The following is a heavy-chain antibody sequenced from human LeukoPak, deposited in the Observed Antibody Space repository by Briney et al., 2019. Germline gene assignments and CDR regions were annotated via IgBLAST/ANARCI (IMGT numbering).Heavy chain of an antibody. CDR3: ARTPPKGDVDH. V-gene: IGHV1-8*01. D-gene: IGHD3-16*01. J-gene: IGHJ4*02. CDR2: MSPNSGHT. Sequence: ASVKVSCKASGYTFTSYDINWVRQATGQGLEWMGWMSPNSGHTGYAQKFRGRVTMTRDTSISTAYMELSSLISEDTAVYYCARTPPKGDVDHWGQGTLVTVSS. CDR1: GYTFTSYD.